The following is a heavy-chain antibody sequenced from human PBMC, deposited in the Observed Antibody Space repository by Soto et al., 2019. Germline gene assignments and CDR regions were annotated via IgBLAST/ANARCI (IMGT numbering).Heavy chain of an antibody. Sequence: GGSLRLSCAASGFTFSSYGMHWVRRAPGKGLEWVAVISYDGSNKYYADSVKGRFTISRDNSKNTLYLQMNSLRAEDTAVYYCAKVFIAAAGTANWFAPWGQGPLVTVSS. CDR2: ISYDGSNK. D-gene: IGHD6-13*01. V-gene: IGHV3-30*18. J-gene: IGHJ5*02. CDR3: AKVFIAAAGTANWFAP. CDR1: GFTFSSYG.